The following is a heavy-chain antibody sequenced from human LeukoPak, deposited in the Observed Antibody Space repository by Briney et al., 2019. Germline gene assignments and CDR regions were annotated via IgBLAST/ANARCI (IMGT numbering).Heavy chain of an antibody. CDR2: IDSDGSSA. J-gene: IGHJ4*02. CDR1: GFTLSGYW. Sequence: GGSLRLSCAASGFTLSGYWMHWVRQAPGKAPVWVSRIDSDGSSAFYADSVKGRFTISRDNAKNTLYLQMNSLRVEDTAIYYCTRGGYCSGGSCHSEVGYWGQGTLVTVSP. D-gene: IGHD2-15*01. V-gene: IGHV3-74*01. CDR3: TRGGYCSGGSCHSEVGY.